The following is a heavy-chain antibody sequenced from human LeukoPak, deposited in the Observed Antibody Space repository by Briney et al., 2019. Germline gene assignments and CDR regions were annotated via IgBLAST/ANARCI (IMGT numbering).Heavy chain of an antibody. CDR1: GGSISSYY. J-gene: IGHJ4*02. D-gene: IGHD3-3*01. V-gene: IGHV4-4*07. CDR2: IYTSGST. CDR3: ARSSITIFGVLYYFDY. Sequence: KPSETLSLXCTVSGGSISSYYWSWIRQPAGKGLEWIGRIYTSGSTNYNPSLKSRVTMSVDTSKNQFSLKLSSVTAADTAVYYCARSSITIFGVLYYFDYWGQGTLVTVSS.